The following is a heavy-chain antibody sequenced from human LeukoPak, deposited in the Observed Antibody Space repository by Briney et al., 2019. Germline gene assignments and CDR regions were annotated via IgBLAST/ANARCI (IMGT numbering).Heavy chain of an antibody. V-gene: IGHV1-46*01. CDR1: GYTFSIYN. Sequence: ASVKVSCKASGYTFSIYNIHWVRQAPGQGLEWMGIINPSGGSASDTQKFQGRVTMTRDTSTSTLYMELSSLRSEDTAVYYCAGRGTGTTLAFDYWGQGTLVTVSS. CDR3: AGRGTGTTLAFDY. D-gene: IGHD1-1*01. CDR2: INPSGGSA. J-gene: IGHJ4*02.